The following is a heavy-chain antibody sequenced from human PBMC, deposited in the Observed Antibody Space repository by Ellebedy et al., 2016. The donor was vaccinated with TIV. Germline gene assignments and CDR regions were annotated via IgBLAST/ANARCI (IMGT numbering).Heavy chain of an antibody. Sequence: PGGSLRLSCAASGFTFSSYSMNWVRQAPGKGLEWVSYISSSGSTIYYADSVKGRFTTSRDNAENSLYRQMNSLRAEDTAVYYCARLGVIAAAGASDYWGQGTLVIVSS. CDR1: GFTFSSYS. CDR3: ARLGVIAAAGASDY. V-gene: IGHV3-48*04. D-gene: IGHD6-13*01. CDR2: ISSSGSTI. J-gene: IGHJ4*02.